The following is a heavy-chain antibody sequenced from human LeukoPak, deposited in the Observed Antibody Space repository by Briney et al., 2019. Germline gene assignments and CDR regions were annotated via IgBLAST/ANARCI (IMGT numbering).Heavy chain of an antibody. CDR1: GFTFDDYA. CDR2: ISGDGGST. J-gene: IGHJ4*02. V-gene: IGHV3-43*02. CDR3: AKEEYYYDSSGYYPFSDY. Sequence: PGGSLRLSCAASGFTFDDYAMHWVRQAPGKGLEWVSLISGDGGSTYYADSVKGRFTISRDNSKNSLYLQMNSLRTEDTALYYCAKEEYYYDSSGYYPFSDYWGQGTLVSVSS. D-gene: IGHD3-22*01.